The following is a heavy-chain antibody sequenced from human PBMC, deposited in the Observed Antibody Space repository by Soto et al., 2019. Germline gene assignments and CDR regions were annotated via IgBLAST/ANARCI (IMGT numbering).Heavy chain of an antibody. V-gene: IGHV4-39*01. Sequence: QLQLRESGPGLVKPSETLSLTCTVSGGSISDSDYHWGWIRQPPGKGLEWIGSLSRSGITYHSASLKSRVTISVYTSKNQVSLNLGSVTAADTAVYYCARHRGPTGPNYWGQGTLVTVSS. CDR1: GGSISDSDYH. D-gene: IGHD3-10*01. J-gene: IGHJ4*02. CDR2: LSRSGIT. CDR3: ARHRGPTGPNY.